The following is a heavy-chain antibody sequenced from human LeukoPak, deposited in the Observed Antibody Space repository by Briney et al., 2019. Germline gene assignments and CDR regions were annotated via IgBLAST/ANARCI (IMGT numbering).Heavy chain of an antibody. J-gene: IGHJ6*03. CDR1: GFTFSSYW. D-gene: IGHD3-10*02. CDR2: IKQDGSEE. CDR3: AKEELRRITMWGYMDV. Sequence: GGSLRLSCAASGFTFSSYWMTWVRQAPGKGLEWVANIKQDGSEEYYVDSVKGRFTISRDNSKNTLYLQMNSLSAEDTAFYYCAKEELRRITMWGYMDVWGKGTTVTISS. V-gene: IGHV3-7*01.